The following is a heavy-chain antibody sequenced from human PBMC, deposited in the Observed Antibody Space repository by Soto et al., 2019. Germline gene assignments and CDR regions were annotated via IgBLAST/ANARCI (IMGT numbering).Heavy chain of an antibody. D-gene: IGHD4-17*01. J-gene: IGHJ4*02. Sequence: QVQLVESGGGVVQPGRSLRLSCAASGFTFSSYGMHWVRQAPGKGLEWVEVISYDGSNKYYADSVKGRFTISRDNSKNTLYLQMNSLRAEDTAVYYCAKVRDYGDNYFDYWGQGTLVTVSS. V-gene: IGHV3-30*18. CDR3: AKVRDYGDNYFDY. CDR1: GFTFSSYG. CDR2: ISYDGSNK.